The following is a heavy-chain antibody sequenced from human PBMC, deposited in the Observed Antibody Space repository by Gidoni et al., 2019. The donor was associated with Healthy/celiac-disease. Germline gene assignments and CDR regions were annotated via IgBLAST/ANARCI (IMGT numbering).Heavy chain of an antibody. D-gene: IGHD3-22*01. Sequence: EVQLLESGGGLVQSGGSLRPSWSASGFTSSRYAMSWVRQAPGKGLEWVSAISGSGGSTYYADSVKGRFTISRDNSKNTLYLQMNSLRAEDTAVYYCAKPPFDNYYDGGGDIWGQGTMVTVSS. CDR2: ISGSGGST. CDR3: AKPPFDNYYDGGGDI. CDR1: GFTSSRYA. J-gene: IGHJ3*02. V-gene: IGHV3-23*01.